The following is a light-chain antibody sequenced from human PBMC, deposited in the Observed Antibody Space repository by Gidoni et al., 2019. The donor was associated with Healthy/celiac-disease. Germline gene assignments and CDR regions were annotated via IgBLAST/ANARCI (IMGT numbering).Light chain of an antibody. Sequence: SYELTPPPSVSVSPGQTASITCSGAKLGYNYARWYQQKPGQSPVLVIYQDSKRPSGLPERFSGSNSGNTATLTISGTQAMDEADYYCQAWDSSTAEEVFGGGTKLTVL. J-gene: IGLJ2*01. CDR1: KLGYNY. CDR2: QDS. V-gene: IGLV3-1*01. CDR3: QAWDSSTAEEV.